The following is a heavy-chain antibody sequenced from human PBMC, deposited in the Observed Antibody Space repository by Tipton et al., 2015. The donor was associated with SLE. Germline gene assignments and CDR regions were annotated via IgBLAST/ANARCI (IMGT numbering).Heavy chain of an antibody. CDR3: ARGYGDTGY. J-gene: IGHJ4*02. D-gene: IGHD4-17*01. CDR2: IYYTGST. CDR1: GGSISSYY. V-gene: IGHV4-59*01. Sequence: TLSLTRTVSGGSISSYYWSWIRQPPGKGLEWIGYIYYTGSTYYNPSLKSRVTISVDTSKNQFSLKLTSVTAADTAVYYCARGYGDTGYWGQGTLVTVSS.